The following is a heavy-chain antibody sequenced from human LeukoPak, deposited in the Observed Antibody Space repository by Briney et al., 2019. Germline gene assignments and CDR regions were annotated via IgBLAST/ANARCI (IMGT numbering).Heavy chain of an antibody. D-gene: IGHD6-19*01. Sequence: PGGSLRLSCAASGFSFSTYWMSWVRQAPGKGLEWVANIKQDASDKNYVDSVKGRFTISRDNAKNSLYLQMNSLRVEDTAVYYCARGGWNSDYWGQGTLVTVSS. CDR3: ARGGWNSDY. CDR2: IKQDASDK. CDR1: GFSFSTYW. V-gene: IGHV3-7*01. J-gene: IGHJ4*02.